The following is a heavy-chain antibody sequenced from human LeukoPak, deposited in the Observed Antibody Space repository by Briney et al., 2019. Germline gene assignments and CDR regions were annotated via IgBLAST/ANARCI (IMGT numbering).Heavy chain of an antibody. CDR1: GGSFSGYY. D-gene: IGHD3-10*01. Sequence: SETLSLTCAVYGGSFSGYYWSWIRQPPGKGLEWIGEINHSGSTNYNPALKSRVTISVDTSKNQFSLKLTSVTAADTAVYYCAREGPMFDAGSYSKSLGYWGQGILVTVSS. J-gene: IGHJ4*02. CDR2: INHSGST. V-gene: IGHV4-34*01. CDR3: AREGPMFDAGSYSKSLGY.